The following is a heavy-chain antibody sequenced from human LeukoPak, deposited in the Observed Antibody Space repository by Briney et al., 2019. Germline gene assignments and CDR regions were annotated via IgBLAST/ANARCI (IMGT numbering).Heavy chain of an antibody. D-gene: IGHD5/OR15-5a*01. CDR2: MRNKANSFTT. CDR3: ARALLRKEDYMDV. J-gene: IGHJ6*03. Sequence: GGSLRLSCAASGFTFSSYSMNWVRQAPGKGLEWVGRMRNKANSFTTEYDASVEGRFTVSRDDSKNSFYLQMHSLRTEDTAVCYCARALLRKEDYMDVWGKGTTVTVSS. V-gene: IGHV3-72*01. CDR1: GFTFSSYS.